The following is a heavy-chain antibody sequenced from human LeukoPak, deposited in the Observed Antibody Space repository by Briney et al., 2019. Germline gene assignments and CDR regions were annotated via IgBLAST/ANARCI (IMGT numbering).Heavy chain of an antibody. V-gene: IGHV3-23*01. D-gene: IGHD3-22*01. CDR2: ISGSGRST. Sequence: PGGSLRLSCVASGFTFSTYAMSWVRQTPGKGLEWVSLISGSGRSTYYTDSVKGRFTISRDNSKNTLYLQMNNLRAEDTAVYYCAKDPRNRNYYYDRSGYYDYWGQGTLVTVSS. J-gene: IGHJ4*02. CDR1: GFTFSTYA. CDR3: AKDPRNRNYYYDRSGYYDY.